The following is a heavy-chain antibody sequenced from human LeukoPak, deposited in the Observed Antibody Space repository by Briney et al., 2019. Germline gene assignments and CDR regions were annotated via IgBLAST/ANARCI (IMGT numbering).Heavy chain of an antibody. CDR1: GFTFSSYW. CDR2: IYSGGST. Sequence: PGGSLRLSCAASGFTFSSYWMSWVRQAPGKGLEWVSVIYSGGSTYYADSVKGRFTISRDTSKNTLYLQMNSLRAEDTAVYYCATRDVFDIWGQGTMVTVSS. J-gene: IGHJ3*02. V-gene: IGHV3-53*01. CDR3: ATRDVFDI.